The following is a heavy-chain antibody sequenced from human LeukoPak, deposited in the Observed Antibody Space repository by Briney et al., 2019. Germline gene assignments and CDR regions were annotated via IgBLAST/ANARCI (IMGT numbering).Heavy chain of an antibody. Sequence: GASVKVSCTASGYTFTGYYMHWVRQAPGQGLEWMGWINPNSGGTNYAQKFQGRVTMTRDTSISTAYMELSRLRSDDTAVYYCARDQEYSSSLADYWGQGTLVTVSS. J-gene: IGHJ4*02. CDR2: INPNSGGT. D-gene: IGHD6-6*01. CDR1: GYTFTGYY. CDR3: ARDQEYSSSLADY. V-gene: IGHV1-2*02.